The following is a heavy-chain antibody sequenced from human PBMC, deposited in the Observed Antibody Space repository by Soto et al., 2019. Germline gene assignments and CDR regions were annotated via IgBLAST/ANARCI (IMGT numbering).Heavy chain of an antibody. Sequence: EVQLLESGGGLVKPGGSLRLSCAASGFTFSNYIMNWVRQPPGQGLEWVASISGSSTYVYYADSLKGRIAISRDNAKNSVSLELNTLRVEDTAVYYCSRGGGYYYGSGTDAFDVWGQGTLVTVSS. J-gene: IGHJ3*01. D-gene: IGHD3-10*01. CDR1: GFTFSNYI. V-gene: IGHV3-21*01. CDR3: SRGGGYYYGSGTDAFDV. CDR2: ISGSSTYV.